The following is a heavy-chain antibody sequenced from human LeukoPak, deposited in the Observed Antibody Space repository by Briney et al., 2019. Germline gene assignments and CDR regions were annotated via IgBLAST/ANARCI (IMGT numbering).Heavy chain of an antibody. J-gene: IGHJ4*02. Sequence: GGSLRLSCAASGFTFSTYAMSWVRQAPGKGLEWVSAISGSGGTTYYADSVKGRFPISRDNSKNTLYLQMNSLRVEDTAVYYCATRYSYGSYYFDYWGQGTLVTVSS. V-gene: IGHV3-23*01. CDR2: ISGSGGTT. CDR1: GFTFSTYA. D-gene: IGHD5-18*01. CDR3: ATRYSYGSYYFDY.